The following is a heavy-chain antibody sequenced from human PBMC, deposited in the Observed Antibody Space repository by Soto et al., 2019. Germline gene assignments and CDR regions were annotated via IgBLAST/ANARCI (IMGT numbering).Heavy chain of an antibody. CDR2: MNPNSGNT. CDR3: ARADYYDRSGYLLPCGY. D-gene: IGHD3-22*01. Sequence: QVQLVQSGAEVKKPGASVKVSCKASGYTFTSYDINWVRQAPGQGLEWMGGMNPNSGNTGYAQKFQGRVTMTRNTSISTAYMELSSLRSEDTAVYYCARADYYDRSGYLLPCGYWGQGTLVTVSS. J-gene: IGHJ4*02. CDR1: GYTFTSYD. V-gene: IGHV1-8*01.